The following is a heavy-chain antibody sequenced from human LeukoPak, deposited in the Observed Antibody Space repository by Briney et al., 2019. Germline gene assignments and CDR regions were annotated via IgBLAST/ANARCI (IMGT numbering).Heavy chain of an antibody. CDR1: GFTFSSYA. V-gene: IGHV3-30-3*01. CDR2: ISYDGSNK. Sequence: GGSLRLSCAASGFTFSSYAMHWVRQAPGKGLEWVAVISYDGSNKYYADSVKGRFTISRDNSKNTLYLQMNSLRAEDTAVYYCARDLLPSTVTYYYYYGMDVWGQGTTVTVS. CDR3: ARDLLPSTVTYYYYYGMDV. J-gene: IGHJ6*02. D-gene: IGHD4-17*01.